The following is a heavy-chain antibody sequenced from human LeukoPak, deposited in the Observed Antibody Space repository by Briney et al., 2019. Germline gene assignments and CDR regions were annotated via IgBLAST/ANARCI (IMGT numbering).Heavy chain of an antibody. D-gene: IGHD3-10*01. CDR3: ARDGSDVLLWFGESLYYFDY. CDR1: GYTFTGYY. J-gene: IGHJ4*02. CDR2: ISPSGGT. V-gene: IGHV1-2*02. Sequence: GASVKVSCKASGYTFTGYYMHWVRQAPGQGLEWMGWISPSGGTDYAQKFQGRVTMTRDTSISTAYMELSRLRSDDTAVYYCARDGSDVLLWFGESLYYFDYWGQGTLVTVSS.